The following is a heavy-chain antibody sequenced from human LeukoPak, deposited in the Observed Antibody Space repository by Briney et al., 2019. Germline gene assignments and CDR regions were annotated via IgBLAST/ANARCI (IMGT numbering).Heavy chain of an antibody. D-gene: IGHD2-15*01. CDR1: GFTFSRFA. CDR3: ARCSGGSCYQPFDY. CDR2: VSYIRVAT. Sequence: GGSLRLSCAASGFTFSRFALSWVRQAPGKGLEWVSGVSYIRVATYYADSVRGRFTISRDNSKNTLYLQMNSLRAEDTAVYYCARCSGGSCYQPFDYWGQGTLVTVSS. V-gene: IGHV3-23*01. J-gene: IGHJ4*02.